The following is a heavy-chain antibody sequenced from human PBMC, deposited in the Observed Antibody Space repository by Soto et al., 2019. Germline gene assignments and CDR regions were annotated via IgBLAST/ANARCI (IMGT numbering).Heavy chain of an antibody. V-gene: IGHV4-39*01. J-gene: IGHJ5*02. CDR2: IYYSGST. CDR1: GGSISSSSYY. Sequence: PSETLSLTCTVSGGSISSSSYYWGWIRQPPGKGLEWIGSIYYSGSTYYNPSLKSRGTISVDTSKNQFSLKLSSVTAADTAVYYCASPKIAFYNWFDPWGQGTLVTVSS. D-gene: IGHD3-3*02. CDR3: ASPKIAFYNWFDP.